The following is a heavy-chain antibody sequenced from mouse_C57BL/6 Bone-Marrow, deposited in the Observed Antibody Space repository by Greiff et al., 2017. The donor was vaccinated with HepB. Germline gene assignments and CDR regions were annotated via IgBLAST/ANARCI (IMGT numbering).Heavy chain of an antibody. D-gene: IGHD1-1*01. Sequence: DVMLVESGGGLVQPKGSLKLSCAASGFTFNTYAMHWVRQAPGKGLEWVARIRSKSSNYATYYADSVKDRFTISRDDSQSMLDLQMNNLKTEDTAMYYCVRVPPYYYGSSPYAMDYWGQGTSVTVSS. CDR3: VRVPPYYYGSSPYAMDY. CDR1: GFTFNTYA. J-gene: IGHJ4*01. V-gene: IGHV10-3*01. CDR2: IRSKSSNYAT.